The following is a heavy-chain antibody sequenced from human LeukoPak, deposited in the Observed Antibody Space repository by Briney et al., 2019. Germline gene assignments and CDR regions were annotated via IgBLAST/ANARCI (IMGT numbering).Heavy chain of an antibody. D-gene: IGHD2-21*02. J-gene: IGHJ5*02. V-gene: IGHV1-18*04. CDR3: ARAVVTASRWFDP. Sequence: ASVKVSCKASGYTFTGYYMHWVRQAPGQGLEWMGWISAYNGNTNYAQKLQGRVTMTTDTSTSTAYMELRSLRSDDTAVYYCARAVVTASRWFDPWGQGTLVTVSS. CDR2: ISAYNGNT. CDR1: GYTFTGYY.